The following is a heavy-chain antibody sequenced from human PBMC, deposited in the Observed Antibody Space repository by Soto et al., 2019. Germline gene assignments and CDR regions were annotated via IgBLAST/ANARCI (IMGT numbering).Heavy chain of an antibody. Sequence: ASVKVSCKASGGTFSSYAISWVRQAPGQGLEWMGGIIPIFGTANYAQKFQGRVTITADESTSTAYMELSSLRSEDTAVYYCARDRRQQQLVLGSHDAFDIWGQGTMVSDS. CDR3: ARDRRQQQLVLGSHDAFDI. J-gene: IGHJ3*02. V-gene: IGHV1-69*13. D-gene: IGHD6-13*01. CDR2: IIPIFGTA. CDR1: GGTFSSYA.